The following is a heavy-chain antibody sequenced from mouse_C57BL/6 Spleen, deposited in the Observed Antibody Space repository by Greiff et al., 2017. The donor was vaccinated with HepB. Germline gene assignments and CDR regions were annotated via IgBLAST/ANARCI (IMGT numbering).Heavy chain of an antibody. CDR1: GYTFTSYW. D-gene: IGHD1-1*01. CDR2: IHPNSGST. Sequence: QVQLQQPGAELVKPGASVKLSCKASGYTFTSYWMHWVKQRPGQGLEWIGMIHPNSGSTNYNEKFKSKATLTVDKSSSTAYMQLSSLTSEDSAVYDCAREEDYYGSSYGYWGQGTTLTVSS. J-gene: IGHJ2*01. V-gene: IGHV1-64*01. CDR3: AREEDYYGSSYGY.